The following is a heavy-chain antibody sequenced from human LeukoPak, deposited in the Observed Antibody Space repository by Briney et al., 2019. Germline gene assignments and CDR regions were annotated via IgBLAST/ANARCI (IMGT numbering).Heavy chain of an antibody. Sequence: GRSLRLSCAASGFTFSSYGMHWVRQAPGKGLEWVAVIWYDGSNKCYADSVKGRFTISRDNSKNTLYLQMNSLRAEDTAVYYCARDSQYYDFWSGYYSADEVAKPATYGMDVWGQGTTVTVSS. CDR2: IWYDGSNK. CDR1: GFTFSSYG. J-gene: IGHJ6*02. V-gene: IGHV3-33*01. CDR3: ARDSQYYDFWSGYYSADEVAKPATYGMDV. D-gene: IGHD3-3*01.